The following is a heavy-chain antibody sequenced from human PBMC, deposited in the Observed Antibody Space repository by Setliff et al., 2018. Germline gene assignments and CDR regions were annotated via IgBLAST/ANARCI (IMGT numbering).Heavy chain of an antibody. D-gene: IGHD1-26*01. J-gene: IGHJ4*02. Sequence: ETLSLTCTVSGGSLSADYYWSWIRQAPGKGLEWVSYIKQDGSEKYYVDSVKGRFTISRDDSRSSLYLQMSSLKTEDTAVYYCARVTSGDQGYSFDYWGQGTLVTVSS. CDR3: ARVTSGDQGYSFDY. CDR1: GGSLSADYY. CDR2: IKQDGSEK. V-gene: IGHV3-7*03.